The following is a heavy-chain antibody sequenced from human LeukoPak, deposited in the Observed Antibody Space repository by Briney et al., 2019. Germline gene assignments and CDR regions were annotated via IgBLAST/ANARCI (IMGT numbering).Heavy chain of an antibody. V-gene: IGHV1-18*01. J-gene: IGHJ4*02. CDR2: IGPYNGHT. CDR3: ARAGHRRYYYDNGYEY. CDR1: GYTFTNYG. Sequence: GASVKVSCKPSGYTFTNYGIAWVRQAPGHGLEWMGWIGPYNGHTNYGQNLQGRVTMTIDTSTSTAYMELRSLRSDDTAVYYCARAGHRRYYYDNGYEYWGQGTLVTVSS. D-gene: IGHD3-22*01.